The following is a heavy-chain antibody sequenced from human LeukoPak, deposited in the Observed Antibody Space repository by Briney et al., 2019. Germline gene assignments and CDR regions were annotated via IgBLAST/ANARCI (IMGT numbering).Heavy chain of an antibody. J-gene: IGHJ3*02. V-gene: IGHV3-23*01. CDR2: VSGSGDNT. CDR1: GFTFFTYT. D-gene: IGHD1-26*01. Sequence: PGGSLRLSCAAYGFTFFTYTMSWVRQTPGRRLEWVSAVSGSGDNTYYADSVKGRFTISRDNSKNTLYLQMNSLRAEDTAVYYCANCGSGSYGFEDAFDIWGQGTMVTVSS. CDR3: ANCGSGSYGFEDAFDI.